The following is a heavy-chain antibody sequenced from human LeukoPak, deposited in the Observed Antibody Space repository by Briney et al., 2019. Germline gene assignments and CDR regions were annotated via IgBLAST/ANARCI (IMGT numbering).Heavy chain of an antibody. CDR2: TYYTGST. CDR1: GGSISSDY. D-gene: IGHD6-19*01. CDR3: ARDGSSGSYGSRSYYFDS. Sequence: SETLSLTCTVSGGSISSDYWSWIRQPPGKGLEWIGYTYYTGSTDYNPSLKSRVTISIDTSKNQISLRLKSVTAADTALYYCARDGSSGSYGSRSYYFDSWGQGTLVTVSS. V-gene: IGHV4-59*01. J-gene: IGHJ4*02.